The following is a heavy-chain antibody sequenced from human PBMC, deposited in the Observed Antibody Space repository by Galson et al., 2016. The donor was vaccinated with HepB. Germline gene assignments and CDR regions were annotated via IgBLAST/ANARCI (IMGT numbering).Heavy chain of an antibody. V-gene: IGHV3-30*18. Sequence: SLRLSCAASAFTFSDHGMHWVRQAPGKGLEWLAVISFDESNEYYADSVKGRFTVSRDNSMNTLYLQMNSLRPEDTAVYYRAKGRGAGNYYKALDYWGQGTLVTVSS. CDR2: ISFDESNE. J-gene: IGHJ4*02. D-gene: IGHD3-10*01. CDR3: AKGRGAGNYYKALDY. CDR1: AFTFSDHG.